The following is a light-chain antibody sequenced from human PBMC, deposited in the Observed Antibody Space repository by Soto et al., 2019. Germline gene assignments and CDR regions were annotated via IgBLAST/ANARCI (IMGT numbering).Light chain of an antibody. Sequence: EIVMTQSPATLSVSPGERATLSCRASQSVSSNLAWYQQKPGQAPRLLIYGASTRATGIPARFSGSGSGTEFTLTISRLQSEDFAVYYCQQYNNCPGTFGQGTKVEIK. CDR1: QSVSSN. V-gene: IGKV3-15*01. CDR2: GAS. CDR3: QQYNNCPGT. J-gene: IGKJ1*01.